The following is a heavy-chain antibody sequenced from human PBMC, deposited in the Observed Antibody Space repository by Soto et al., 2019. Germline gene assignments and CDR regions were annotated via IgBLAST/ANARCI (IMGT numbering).Heavy chain of an antibody. CDR2: ISATGTTT. Sequence: QPGGSLRLSCAASEFSFSSYALNWVRQAPGKGLEWVSAISATGTTTYYADSVKGRFTISRDNSKRTLFLQMDSLSPEDTAVYYYGSGTYDPPYFFDSWGHGTLVTVSS. CDR1: EFSFSSYA. J-gene: IGHJ4*01. D-gene: IGHD3-10*01. V-gene: IGHV3-23*01. CDR3: GSGTYDPPYFFDS.